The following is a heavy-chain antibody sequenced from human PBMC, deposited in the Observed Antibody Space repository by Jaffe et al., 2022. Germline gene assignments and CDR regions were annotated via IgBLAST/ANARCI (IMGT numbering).Heavy chain of an antibody. CDR1: GYTLTELS. Sequence: QVQLVQSGAEVKKPGASVKVSCKVSGYTLTELSMHWVRQAPGKGLEWMGGFDPEDGETIYAQKFQGRVTMTEDTSTDTAYMELSSLRSEDTAVYYCATFPFAVRVQWGIGYDFWSESRGYYYYMDVWGKGTTVTVSS. D-gene: IGHD3-3*01. J-gene: IGHJ6*03. CDR2: FDPEDGET. CDR3: ATFPFAVRVQWGIGYDFWSESRGYYYYMDV. V-gene: IGHV1-24*01.